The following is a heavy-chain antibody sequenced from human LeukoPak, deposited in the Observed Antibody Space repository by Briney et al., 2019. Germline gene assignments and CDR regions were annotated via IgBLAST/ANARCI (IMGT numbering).Heavy chain of an antibody. J-gene: IGHJ4*02. CDR1: GYTLTGYY. Sequence: ASVKVSCKASGYTLTGYYIHCVRQAPGQGLEWMGWINPNSGGTNYAQKFQGRVTMTRDTSNSTAYMEQSKLRSDDTAVYYCASGQLGPGDYWGQGTLVTVSS. CDR3: ASGQLGPGDY. D-gene: IGHD2-2*01. CDR2: INPNSGGT. V-gene: IGHV1-2*02.